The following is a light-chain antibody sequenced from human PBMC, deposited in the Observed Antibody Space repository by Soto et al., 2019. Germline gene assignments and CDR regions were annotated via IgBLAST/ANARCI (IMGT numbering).Light chain of an antibody. CDR1: QSISAW. CDR3: QQYNDYSWT. V-gene: IGKV1-5*03. Sequence: DIQMTQSNSTLSASVGYRVSINCRASQSISAWLAWYQQRPGKAPRLLIYKASTLEIGVPSRFSGSGSGTEFTLTISSLQPDDVAIYYCQQYNDYSWTFGQRTNVDIK. CDR2: KAS. J-gene: IGKJ1*01.